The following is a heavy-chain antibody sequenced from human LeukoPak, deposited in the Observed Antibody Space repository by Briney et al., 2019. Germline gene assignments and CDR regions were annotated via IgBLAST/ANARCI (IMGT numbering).Heavy chain of an antibody. D-gene: IGHD3-3*01. J-gene: IGHJ3*02. Sequence: SETLSLTCTVSGGSNSSHHWSWIRQPPGKGLEWIGHFYYSGSTNYTPSLKSRVTISVDTSKNQFSLKLSSVTAADTAVYYCARVWLISSPNDAFDIWGQGTMVTVSS. V-gene: IGHV4-59*11. CDR3: ARVWLISSPNDAFDI. CDR2: FYYSGST. CDR1: GGSNSSHH.